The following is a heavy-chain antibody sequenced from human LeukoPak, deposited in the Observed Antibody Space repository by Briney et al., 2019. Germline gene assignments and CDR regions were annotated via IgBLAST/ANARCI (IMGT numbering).Heavy chain of an antibody. J-gene: IGHJ5*02. Sequence: GSLRLSCTASGFTFSVYAMIWVRQAPEKGLEWVSGISGSGVSTYSAASVNGRFTISRDNSKNTLYLQMNSLRAEDTAVYYCAKVWSADFWSGYFTWFDPWGQGTLVTVSS. CDR2: ISGSGVST. V-gene: IGHV3-23*01. CDR3: AKVWSADFWSGYFTWFDP. CDR1: GFTFSVYA. D-gene: IGHD3-3*01.